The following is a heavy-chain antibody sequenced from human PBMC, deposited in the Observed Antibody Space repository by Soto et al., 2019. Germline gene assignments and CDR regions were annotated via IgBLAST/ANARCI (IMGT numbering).Heavy chain of an antibody. J-gene: IGHJ5*02. CDR2: ISSSSSYT. CDR3: AKFPTITMFTGHHWFDP. D-gene: IGHD3-10*02. V-gene: IGHV3-21*04. CDR1: GFTFSSYS. Sequence: GGSLRLSCAASGFTFSSYSMNWVRQAPGKVLEWVSSISSSSSYTNYADSVKGRFTISRDNAKNSLYLQMNSLRAEDTAVYYCAKFPTITMFTGHHWFDPWGQGTLVTVSS.